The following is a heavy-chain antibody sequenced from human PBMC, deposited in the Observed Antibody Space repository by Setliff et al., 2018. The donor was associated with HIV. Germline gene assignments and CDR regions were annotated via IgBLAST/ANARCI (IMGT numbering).Heavy chain of an antibody. D-gene: IGHD3-22*01. J-gene: IGHJ4*02. CDR1: GGSIRGYY. CDR3: ARQVPIPGVAVTPIDF. CDR2: VFYTGST. V-gene: IGHV4-59*08. Sequence: SETLSLTCTVSGGSIRGYYWSWLRQPPGKGLEWIGYVFYTGSTTYSPSLKSRLTISVDTSQHQVSLKLTSVTAADTAVYYCARQVPIPGVAVTPIDFWGQGILVTVSS.